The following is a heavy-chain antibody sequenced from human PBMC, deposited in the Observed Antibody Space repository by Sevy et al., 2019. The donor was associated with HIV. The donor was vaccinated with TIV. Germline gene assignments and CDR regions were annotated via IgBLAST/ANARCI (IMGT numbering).Heavy chain of an antibody. CDR1: GGSIRSGRYH. CDR2: IYIRGTT. CDR3: ARELSDYGMDV. Sequence: SETLSLTCNVSGGSIRSGRYHWSWIRQPAGKGLEWIGRIYIRGTTNYNPSLKSRITMSLDTSKNQFSLKLSSVTATDTAVYYCARELSDYGMDVWGQGTTVTVSS. J-gene: IGHJ6*02. V-gene: IGHV4-61*02.